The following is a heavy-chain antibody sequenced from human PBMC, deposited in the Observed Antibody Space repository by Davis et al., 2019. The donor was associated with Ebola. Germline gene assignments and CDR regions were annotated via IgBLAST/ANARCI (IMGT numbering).Heavy chain of an antibody. CDR1: GYTFTRYG. V-gene: IGHV1-18*01. D-gene: IGHD3-10*01. J-gene: IGHJ5*02. Sequence: AASVKVSCKASGYTFTRYGISWVRHAPGQGLEWMGWISVYNGNTNYAQNLQGRVTMTTDTSTGTAYMEVRGLRYDDTAVYYCARAVTMVLPSGWFDPWGQGTLVTVSS. CDR3: ARAVTMVLPSGWFDP. CDR2: ISVYNGNT.